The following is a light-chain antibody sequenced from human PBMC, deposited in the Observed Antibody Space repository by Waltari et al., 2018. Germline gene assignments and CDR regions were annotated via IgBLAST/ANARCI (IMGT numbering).Light chain of an antibody. J-gene: IGLJ2*01. CDR2: DAN. V-gene: IGLV2-11*01. CDR3: CSSVVSYTVV. Sequence: QSALTQPRSVSGSPGQSVTVSCTGTSTNVGTYKYISWYQHHPGRSPKLLIFDANKRPSGVPDRFSGSKSDNTASLTISGLRPEDEAYYYCCSSVVSYTVVVGGGTKVTVL. CDR1: STNVGTYKY.